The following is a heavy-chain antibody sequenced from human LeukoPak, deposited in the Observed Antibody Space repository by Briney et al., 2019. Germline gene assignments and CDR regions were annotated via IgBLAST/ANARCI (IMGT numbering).Heavy chain of an antibody. CDR2: IYHSGST. D-gene: IGHD1-26*01. CDR3: AGGAQPDTFDI. Sequence: SETLSLTCTVSGGSISSGGYYWSWIRQPPWKGLEWIGYIYHSGSTYYNPSLKSRVTISVDTSKNQFSLKLSSVTAADTAVYYCAGGAQPDTFDIWGQETMVTVSS. V-gene: IGHV4-30-2*01. J-gene: IGHJ3*02. CDR1: GGSISSGGYY.